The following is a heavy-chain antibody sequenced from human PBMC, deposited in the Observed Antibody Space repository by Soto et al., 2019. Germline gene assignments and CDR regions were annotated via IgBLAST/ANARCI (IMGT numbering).Heavy chain of an antibody. Sequence: PGESLKISCRGSGYDFNTNWFGWVRQLPGKGLEWVGIMYPGDSDTRYNPSLQGHVTLSADVTVSTAFLQWRSLKTSDTGMYFCARLPRDCNKTGCYYADHWGHGTQVTVSS. CDR3: ARLPRDCNKTGCYYADH. J-gene: IGHJ4*01. V-gene: IGHV5-51*01. CDR1: GYDFNTNW. D-gene: IGHD3-10*01. CDR2: MYPGDSDT.